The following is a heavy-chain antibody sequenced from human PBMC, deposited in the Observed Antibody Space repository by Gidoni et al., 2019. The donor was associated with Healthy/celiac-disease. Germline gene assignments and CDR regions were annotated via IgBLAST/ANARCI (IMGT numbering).Heavy chain of an antibody. D-gene: IGHD6-13*01. Sequence: IYSGGSTYYADSVKGRFTISRDNSKNTLYLQMNSLRAEDTAVYYCAVRTIAAAGTRQSPDAFDIWGQGTMVTVSS. CDR3: AVRTIAAAGTRQSPDAFDI. J-gene: IGHJ3*02. V-gene: IGHV3-66*01. CDR2: IYSGGST.